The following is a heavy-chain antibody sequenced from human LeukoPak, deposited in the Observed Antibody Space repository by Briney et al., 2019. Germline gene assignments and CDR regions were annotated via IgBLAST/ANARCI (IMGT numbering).Heavy chain of an antibody. CDR1: GFSFSGFW. CDR3: ARGGGNFDS. J-gene: IGHJ4*02. Sequence: GGSLRLSCAASGFSFSGFWMSWIRQAPGKGLEWVANIKQDGSVKYYVDSVKGRFIISRDNAKNSLYLQMNSLRAEDTAVYYCARGGGNFDSWGQGTLVTVSS. D-gene: IGHD2-15*01. V-gene: IGHV3-7*01. CDR2: IKQDGSVK.